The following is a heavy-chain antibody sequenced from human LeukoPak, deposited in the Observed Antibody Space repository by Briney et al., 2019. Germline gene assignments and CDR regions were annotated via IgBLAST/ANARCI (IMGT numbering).Heavy chain of an antibody. J-gene: IGHJ4*02. D-gene: IGHD2-21*02. V-gene: IGHV5-51*01. Sequence: GESLKISCKGSGFSITSYWIGWVRQMPGKGLEWMGIIYPGDSDTRYSPSFQGQVTISADKSISTAYLQWSSLKASDTAMYYCARHETYCGGDCYSPAHFDYWGQGTLVTVSS. CDR3: ARHETYCGGDCYSPAHFDY. CDR1: GFSITSYW. CDR2: IYPGDSDT.